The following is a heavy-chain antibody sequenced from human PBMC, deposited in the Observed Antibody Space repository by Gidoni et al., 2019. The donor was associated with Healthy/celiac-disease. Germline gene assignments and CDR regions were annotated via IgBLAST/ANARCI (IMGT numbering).Heavy chain of an antibody. Sequence: QVQLVESGGGVVQPGRSLRHSCPASGFTFRSYAIHWVRQAPGKGLEWVAVISYDGSNKYYADSVKGRFTISRDNSKNTLYLQMNSLRAEDTAVYYCARDRRLRLGELSLALDYWGQGTLVTVSS. J-gene: IGHJ4*02. CDR2: ISYDGSNK. V-gene: IGHV3-30-3*01. CDR1: GFTFRSYA. CDR3: ARDRRLRLGELSLALDY. D-gene: IGHD3-16*02.